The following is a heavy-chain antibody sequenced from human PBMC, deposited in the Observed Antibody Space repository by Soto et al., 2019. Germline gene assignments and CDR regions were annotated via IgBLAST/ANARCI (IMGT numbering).Heavy chain of an antibody. CDR3: ARLRGIAAAGFFDY. V-gene: IGHV2-70*01. D-gene: IGHD6-13*01. J-gene: IGHJ4*02. Sequence: SGPTLVNPTQTLTLTCSFSGFSLSTSGMCVSWIRQPPGKALEWLALIDWDDDKYYSTSLKTRLTISKDTSKNQVVLTMTNMDPVDTATYYCARLRGIAAAGFFDYWGQGTLVTVSS. CDR1: GFSLSTSGMC. CDR2: IDWDDDK.